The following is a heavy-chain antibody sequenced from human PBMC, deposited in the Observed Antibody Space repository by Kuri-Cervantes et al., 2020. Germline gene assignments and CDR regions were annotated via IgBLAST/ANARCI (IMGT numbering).Heavy chain of an antibody. CDR3: ARGGSGYYWVFDY. V-gene: IGHV3-23*01. J-gene: IGHJ4*02. CDR2: ISDSGGST. D-gene: IGHD3-22*01. Sequence: ETLSLTCAASGFSFSNHAMSWVSQAPGKGLEWVSAISDSGGSTLYADSVKGRLSISRDNSNNTLYLQMNSLRAEDTAVYYCARGGSGYYWVFDYWGQGTLVTVSS. CDR1: GFSFSNHA.